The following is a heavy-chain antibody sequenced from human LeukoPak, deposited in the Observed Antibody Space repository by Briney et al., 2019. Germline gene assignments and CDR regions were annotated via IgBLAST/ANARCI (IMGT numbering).Heavy chain of an antibody. Sequence: PSETLSLTCTVSGGSISSYYWSWIRQPAGKGLEWIGRIYTSGSTNYNPSLTSRVTMSVDTSKNQFSLKLSSVTAADTAVYYCARAGNYYDSSGYRFDYWGQGTLVTVSS. CDR1: GGSISSYY. J-gene: IGHJ4*02. CDR3: ARAGNYYDSSGYRFDY. V-gene: IGHV4-4*07. D-gene: IGHD3-22*01. CDR2: IYTSGST.